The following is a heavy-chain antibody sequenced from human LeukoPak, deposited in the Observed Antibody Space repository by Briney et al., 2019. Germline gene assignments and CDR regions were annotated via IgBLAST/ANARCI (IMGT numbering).Heavy chain of an antibody. CDR1: GGSVSSGSYY. CDR3: ARDKGIVGALGAFDI. CDR2: IYYSGST. Sequence: ASETLSLTCTVSGGSVSSGSYYWSWIRQPPGKGLEWIGYIYYSGSTNCNPSLKSRVTISVDTSKNQFSLKLSSVTAADTAVYYCARDKGIVGALGAFDIWGQGTMVTVSS. J-gene: IGHJ3*02. D-gene: IGHD1-26*01. V-gene: IGHV4-61*01.